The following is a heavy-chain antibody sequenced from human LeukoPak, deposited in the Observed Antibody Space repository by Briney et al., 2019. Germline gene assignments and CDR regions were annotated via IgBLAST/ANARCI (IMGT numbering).Heavy chain of an antibody. V-gene: IGHV3-23*01. CDR1: GFTFTNYA. D-gene: IGHD3-10*01. J-gene: IGHJ4*02. CDR3: AKAYHYGAGSSFDY. CDR2: ISARGDNT. Sequence: GALRLSCAASGFTFTNYAMSWVRQAPGKGLEWVSAISARGDNTYYADSVKGRFSISRDNSQNTQYLQMNSLRAEDTAIYYCAKAYHYGAGSSFDYWGQGILVTVSS.